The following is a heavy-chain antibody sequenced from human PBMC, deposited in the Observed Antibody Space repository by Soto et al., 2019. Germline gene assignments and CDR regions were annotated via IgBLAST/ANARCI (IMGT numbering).Heavy chain of an antibody. Sequence: QVQLVQSGAEVKKPGSSVKVSCKASGGTFSSYAISWVRQAPGQGLEWMGGIIPIFGTANYAQKFQGRVTITADESTRTAYMELGSLRSEDTAVYYCARAWGWGVEMATIFYWGQGTLVTVSS. V-gene: IGHV1-69*01. CDR3: ARAWGWGVEMATIFY. CDR2: IIPIFGTA. D-gene: IGHD5-12*01. J-gene: IGHJ4*02. CDR1: GGTFSSYA.